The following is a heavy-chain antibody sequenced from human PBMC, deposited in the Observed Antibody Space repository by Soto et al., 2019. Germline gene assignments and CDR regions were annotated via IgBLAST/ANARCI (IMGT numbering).Heavy chain of an antibody. V-gene: IGHV3-53*01. CDR3: ARADSGSDYDY. CDR2: IYSGCST. D-gene: IGHD1-26*01. Sequence: GGSLRLSCAASGFTVSSYYMSWVRQAPGKGLEWVSVIYSGCSTYYADSVMGRFTISRDNSKNTLYLQMNSLRAEDTAVYYCARADSGSDYDYWGQGTLVTVSS. CDR1: GFTVSSYY. J-gene: IGHJ4*01.